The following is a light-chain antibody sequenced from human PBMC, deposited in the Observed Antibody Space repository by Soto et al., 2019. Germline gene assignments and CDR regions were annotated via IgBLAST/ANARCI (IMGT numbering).Light chain of an antibody. CDR3: SSYTSSRTVL. Sequence: QAVVTQPASVSGSLGQSITISCTGTSSDVGGYNYVSWYQQHPGKDPKVVIFEVTKRPSGVSSRFSGSKSGNTASLTVSGLQAEDEGDYYCSSYTSSRTVLFGGGTKVTVL. CDR1: SSDVGGYNY. CDR2: EVT. J-gene: IGLJ2*01. V-gene: IGLV2-14*01.